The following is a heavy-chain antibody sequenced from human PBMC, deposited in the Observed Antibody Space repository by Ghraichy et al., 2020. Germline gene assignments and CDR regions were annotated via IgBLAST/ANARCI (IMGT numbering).Heavy chain of an antibody. CDR3: ARGQTPGGRASFDY. CDR2: IIPIFGTA. Sequence: SVKVSCKASGGTFSSYAISWVRQAPGQGLEWMGGIIPIFGTANYAQKFQGRVTITADESTSTAYMELSSLRSEDTAVYYCARGQTPGGRASFDYWGQGTLVTVSS. V-gene: IGHV1-69*13. J-gene: IGHJ4*02. D-gene: IGHD2-21*01. CDR1: GGTFSSYA.